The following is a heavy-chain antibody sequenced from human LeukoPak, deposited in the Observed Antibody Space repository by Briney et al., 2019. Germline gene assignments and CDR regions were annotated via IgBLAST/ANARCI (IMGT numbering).Heavy chain of an antibody. J-gene: IGHJ4*02. CDR3: ARVGGRGSIGGDC. CDR2: IKSDGSAT. V-gene: IGHV3-74*03. Sequence: GGSLRLSCAASGFTFSTYWMHWVRQAPGKGLVWVSRIKSDGSATTCADFVKGRFTVSRDNAKNTLYLQMSSLRAEDTAMYFCARVGGRGSIGGDCWGQGTLVTVSS. D-gene: IGHD3-10*01. CDR1: GFTFSTYW.